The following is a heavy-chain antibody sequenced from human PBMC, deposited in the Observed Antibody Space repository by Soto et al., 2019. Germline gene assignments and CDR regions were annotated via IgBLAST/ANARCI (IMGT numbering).Heavy chain of an antibody. CDR2: IWYDGSNK. CDR1: GFTFGSYG. J-gene: IGHJ3*02. V-gene: IGHV3-33*01. CDR3: AREGGYSYGSAFDI. D-gene: IGHD5-18*01. Sequence: PGGSLRLSCAASGFTFGSYGMHWVRQAPGKGLEWVAVIWYDGSNKYYADSVKGRFTISRDNSKNTLYLQMNSLRAEDTAVYYCAREGGYSYGSAFDIWGQGTMVTVSS.